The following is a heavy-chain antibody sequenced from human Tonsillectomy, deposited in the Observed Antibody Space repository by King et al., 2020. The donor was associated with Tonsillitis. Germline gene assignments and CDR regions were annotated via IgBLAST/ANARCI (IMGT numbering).Heavy chain of an antibody. CDR1: GGAISSGPYY. J-gene: IGHJ4*02. CDR2: ISDSGRT. Sequence: VQLQESGPGLVNPSETLSLTCTVSGGAISSGPYYWGWIRQPPGKGLEWIGRISDSGRTYNNPSLKSRVTISVDTSKNQFSLKVSSVTAADTAVYYCARHGPRYGDLSLDYWGQGTLVTVSS. V-gene: IGHV4-39*01. CDR3: ARHGPRYGDLSLDY. D-gene: IGHD4-17*01.